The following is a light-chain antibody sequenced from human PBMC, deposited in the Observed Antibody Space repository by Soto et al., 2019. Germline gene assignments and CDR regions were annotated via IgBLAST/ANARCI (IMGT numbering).Light chain of an antibody. CDR3: QQYNNWPPWT. CDR1: QSVSSN. CDR2: GAS. Sequence: EMVMTHSPDTLSVSPCERATLSFSASQSVSSNLAWYQQKPGQAPRLLIYGASTRATGIPARFSGSGSGTEFTLTISSLQSEDFAVYYCQQYNNWPPWTFGQGTKVDIK. J-gene: IGKJ1*01. V-gene: IGKV3-15*01.